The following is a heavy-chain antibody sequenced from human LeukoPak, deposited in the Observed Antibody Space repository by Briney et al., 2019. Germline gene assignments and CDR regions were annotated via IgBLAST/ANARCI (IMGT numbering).Heavy chain of an antibody. Sequence: GRSLRLSCAASGFTFSSYAMHWVRQAPGKGLEWVAVISYDGSNKYYADSVKGRFTISRDNSKNTLYLQMNSLRAEDTAVYYCARDGVVRGVISRYGMDVWGQGTTVTVSS. D-gene: IGHD3-10*01. J-gene: IGHJ6*02. CDR3: ARDGVVRGVISRYGMDV. V-gene: IGHV3-30-3*01. CDR2: ISYDGSNK. CDR1: GFTFSSYA.